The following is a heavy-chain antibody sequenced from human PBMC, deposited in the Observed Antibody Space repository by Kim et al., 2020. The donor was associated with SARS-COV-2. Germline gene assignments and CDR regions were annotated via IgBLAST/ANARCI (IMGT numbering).Heavy chain of an antibody. CDR3: ARGDTFGKFYDY. Sequence: NYNSSLESRLTVSVDTSKNQFSLKRTSVTAAETAVYYCARGDTFGKFYDYWGRGALVIVSS. V-gene: IGHV4-4*06. D-gene: IGHD3-10*01. J-gene: IGHJ4*02.